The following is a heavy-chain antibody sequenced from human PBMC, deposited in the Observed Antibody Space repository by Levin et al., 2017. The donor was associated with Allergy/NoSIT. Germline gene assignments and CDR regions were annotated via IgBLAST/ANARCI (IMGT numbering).Heavy chain of an antibody. CDR3: ATRGSGRSLDS. V-gene: IGHV3-53*01. J-gene: IGHJ4*02. CDR2: IYCGGST. CDR1: GITVGNNY. D-gene: IGHD3-10*01. Sequence: GGSLRLSCTASGITVGNNYMCWVRQAPGKGLEWVSLIYCGGSTHYADSVEGRFTISRDSSKNTLYLQMNRLRAEDTAMYYCATRGSGRSLDSWGQGTLVTVSS.